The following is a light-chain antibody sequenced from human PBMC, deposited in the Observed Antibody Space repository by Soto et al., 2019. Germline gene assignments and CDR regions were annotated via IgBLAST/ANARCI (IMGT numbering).Light chain of an antibody. CDR2: DAS. CDR3: QQSEALVLS. Sequence: DIQMTQSPSSLSASVGDRVTITCQASQDITDYLHWYQQKPGKAPRLLIYDASNLETGVPSRFSGSGSGTDFSITISSLQSEDIATYYCQQSEALVLSFGGGTKVEIK. V-gene: IGKV1-33*01. CDR1: QDITDY. J-gene: IGKJ4*01.